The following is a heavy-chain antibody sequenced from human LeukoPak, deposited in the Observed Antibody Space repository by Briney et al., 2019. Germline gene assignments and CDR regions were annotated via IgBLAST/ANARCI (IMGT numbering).Heavy chain of an antibody. D-gene: IGHD2-2*01. CDR3: ARDEGYCSRTSCYGASKGMDV. CDR2: ITYDGSNK. CDR1: GFTFSGYP. Sequence: GGSLRLSCAASGFTFSGYPTHWVRQAPGKGLEWVAVITYDGSNKYYADSVKGRFTISRDNSKNTLYLQMNSLRAEDTAVYYCARDEGYCSRTSCYGASKGMDVRGQGTAVIVSS. J-gene: IGHJ6*02. V-gene: IGHV3-30-3*01.